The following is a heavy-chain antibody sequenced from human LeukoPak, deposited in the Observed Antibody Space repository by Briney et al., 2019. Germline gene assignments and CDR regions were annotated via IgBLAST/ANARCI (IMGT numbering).Heavy chain of an antibody. J-gene: IGHJ4*02. CDR1: GFTFSSYW. Sequence: GGSLRLSCAASGFTFSSYWMSWVRQAPGKGLEWVSGISGSGGSTYYADSVKGRFTISRDNSKNTLYLQVNGLRAEDTAVYYCAKVITSGTYYYFDYWGQGTLVTVSS. CDR2: ISGSGGST. D-gene: IGHD1-26*01. CDR3: AKVITSGTYYYFDY. V-gene: IGHV3-23*01.